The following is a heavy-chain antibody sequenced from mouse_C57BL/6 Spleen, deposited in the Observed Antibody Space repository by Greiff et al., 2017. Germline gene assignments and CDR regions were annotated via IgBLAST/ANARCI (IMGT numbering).Heavy chain of an antibody. V-gene: IGHV6-3*01. CDR1: GFTFSNYW. CDR3: TKWGRGYFDY. Sequence: EVHLVESGGGLVQPGGSMKLSCVASGFTFSNYWMNWVRQSPEKGLEWVAQIRLKSDNYATHYAESVKGRFTISRDDSKSSVYLQMNNLRAEDTGIYYCTKWGRGYFDYWGQGTTLTVSS. J-gene: IGHJ2*01. D-gene: IGHD1-3*01. CDR2: IRLKSDNYAT.